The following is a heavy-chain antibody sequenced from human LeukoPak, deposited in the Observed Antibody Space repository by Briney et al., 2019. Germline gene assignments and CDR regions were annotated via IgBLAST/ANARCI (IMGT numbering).Heavy chain of an antibody. D-gene: IGHD5-18*01. J-gene: IGHJ4*02. V-gene: IGHV1-3*01. CDR1: GYTYTSYG. Sequence: ASVKVSCKASGYTYTSYGMHWVRQAPGQRLEWMGWINAGNGNTKYSQKFQGRITITRDTSASTVYMELSSLRSEDTAVYYCARGFAVDTAMVDWGQGTLVTVSS. CDR2: INAGNGNT. CDR3: ARGFAVDTAMVD.